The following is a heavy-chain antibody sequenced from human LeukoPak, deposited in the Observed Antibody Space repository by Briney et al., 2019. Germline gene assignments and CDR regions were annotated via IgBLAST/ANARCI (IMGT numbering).Heavy chain of an antibody. CDR1: GGSISSSNW. CDR2: IYHSGST. D-gene: IGHD1-26*01. CDR3: ARDKDVGATLLDY. J-gene: IGHJ4*02. V-gene: IGHV4-4*02. Sequence: PSETLSLTCAVSGGSISSSNWWSWVRQPPGKGLEWIGEIYHSGSTNYNPSLKSRVTISVDKSKNQFSLKLSSVTAADTAVYYCARDKDVGATLLDYWGQGTLVTVSS.